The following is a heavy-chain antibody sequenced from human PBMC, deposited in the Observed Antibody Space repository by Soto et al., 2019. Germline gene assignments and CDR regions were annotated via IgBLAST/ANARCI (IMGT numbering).Heavy chain of an antibody. CDR1: GFTFISYA. D-gene: IGHD4-17*01. V-gene: IGHV3-23*01. CDR3: AQGGYGDLRWGSFLK. CDR2: MSGSGVST. Sequence: RRLSCAATGFTFISYAMSWVRQAPGKGLEWVSGMSGSGVSTYYADSVKGRFTISRDNSKNRVYLQINSLRAEDTAEYCCAQGGYGDLRWGSFLKGGQETMVNV. J-gene: IGHJ3*01.